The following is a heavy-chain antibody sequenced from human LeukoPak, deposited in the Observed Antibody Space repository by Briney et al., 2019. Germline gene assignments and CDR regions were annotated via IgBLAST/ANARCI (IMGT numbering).Heavy chain of an antibody. D-gene: IGHD3-22*01. J-gene: IGHJ4*02. CDR3: ARGPDSSGYNSKYSFEY. CDR2: IIPIFGTA. Sequence: SVTVSCKASGGTFSSYAISWVRQAPGQGLEWMGGIIPIFGTANYAQKFQGRVTITADESTSTAYMELSSLRSEDTAVYYCARGPDSSGYNSKYSFEYWGQGTLVTVSS. V-gene: IGHV1-69*13. CDR1: GGTFSSYA.